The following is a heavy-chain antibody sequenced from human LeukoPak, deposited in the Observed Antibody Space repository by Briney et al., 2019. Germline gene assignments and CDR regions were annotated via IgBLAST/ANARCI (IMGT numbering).Heavy chain of an antibody. CDR2: IWYDGSNK. CDR3: ASTGYSSGWYLFDY. CDR1: GFTFSSYG. V-gene: IGHV3-33*01. Sequence: GRSLRHSCAASGFTFSSYGMHWVRQAPGKGLEWVAVIWYDGSNKYYADSVKGRFTISRDNSKNTLYLQMNSLRAEDTAVYYCASTGYSSGWYLFDYWGQGTLVTVSS. J-gene: IGHJ4*02. D-gene: IGHD6-19*01.